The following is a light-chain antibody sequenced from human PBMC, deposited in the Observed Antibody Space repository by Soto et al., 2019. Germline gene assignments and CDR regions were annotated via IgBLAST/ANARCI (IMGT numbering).Light chain of an antibody. V-gene: IGKV3-20*01. Sequence: EIVLTQSPGTLSLSPGERATLSCRASQSVSVNYLAWYQQKPGQAPRLLIYNTSSRATGIPDRFSGSGSGTDFSLTISRLVPEDFAVYYCQQCGSSPWTFGQGSKVEVK. CDR3: QQCGSSPWT. CDR1: QSVSVNY. J-gene: IGKJ1*01. CDR2: NTS.